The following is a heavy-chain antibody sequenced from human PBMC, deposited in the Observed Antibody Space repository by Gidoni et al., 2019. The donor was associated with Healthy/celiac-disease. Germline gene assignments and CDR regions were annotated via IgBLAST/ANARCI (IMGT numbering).Heavy chain of an antibody. V-gene: IGHV4-34*01. CDR2: INHSGST. CDR3: ARGGVITMIVVVRRYFDY. CDR1: GGSFSGYY. J-gene: IGHJ4*02. D-gene: IGHD3-22*01. Sequence: QVQLQQWGAGLLKPSETLSLTCAVYGGSFSGYYWSWIRQPPGKGLEWIGEINHSGSTNYNPSLKSRVTISVDTSKNQFSLKLSSVTAADTAVYYCARGGVITMIVVVRRYFDYWGQGTLVTVSS.